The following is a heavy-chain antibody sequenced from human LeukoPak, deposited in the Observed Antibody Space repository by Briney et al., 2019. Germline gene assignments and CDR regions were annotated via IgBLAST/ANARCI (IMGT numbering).Heavy chain of an antibody. CDR3: ARFGIAVAVRRGRTNNWFDP. CDR1: GYTFTSYD. Sequence: ASVKVSCKASGYTFTSYDINWVRQATGQGLEWMGWMNPNSGDTGYAQKFQGRVTMTRNTSISTAYMELSSLRSEDTAVYYCARFGIAVAVRRGRTNNWFDPWGQGTLVTVSS. D-gene: IGHD6-19*01. J-gene: IGHJ5*02. V-gene: IGHV1-8*01. CDR2: MNPNSGDT.